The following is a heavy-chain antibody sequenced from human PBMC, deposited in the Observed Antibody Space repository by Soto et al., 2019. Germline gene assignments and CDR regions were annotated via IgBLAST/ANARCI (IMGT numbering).Heavy chain of an antibody. CDR1: GLTVNSNF. CDR2: MYSGGST. Sequence: EVQLVESGGGLIQPGGSLRLSCAASGLTVNSNFMCWVRQAPGKGPEWVSVMYSGGSTYYADSVRGRFTISRDNFKNTLYLQMSSLSAEDTAVYYCARGGSISNLHGWFDPWGQGTLVTVSS. V-gene: IGHV3-53*01. CDR3: ARGGSISNLHGWFDP. J-gene: IGHJ5*02. D-gene: IGHD3-3*02.